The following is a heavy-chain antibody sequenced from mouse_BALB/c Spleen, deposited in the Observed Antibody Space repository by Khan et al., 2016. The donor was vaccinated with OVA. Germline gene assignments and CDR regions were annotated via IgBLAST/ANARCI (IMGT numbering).Heavy chain of an antibody. CDR2: IFPGTTST. J-gene: IGHJ4*01. V-gene: IGHV1S132*01. CDR3: ARGDVENVAMGY. CDR1: GYIFTTYW. D-gene: IGHD3-3*01. Sequence: VQLQQSGAELVRPGASVKLSCKTSGYIFTTYWIHWVRQRSGQGLEWIARIFPGTTSTYYNEKFKDKATLTADKSSTTAYMHLNSLKSEDSAVYFGARGDVENVAMGYWGQGTSVTVSS.